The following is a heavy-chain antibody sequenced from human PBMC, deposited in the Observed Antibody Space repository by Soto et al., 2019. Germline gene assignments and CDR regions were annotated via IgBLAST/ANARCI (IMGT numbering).Heavy chain of an antibody. Sequence: QVQLVESGGGFVRPGGSLRLSCAASGFTFSDYYMSWIRQAPGKGLESISYISSSGGTIHYADSVKGRFTISRDNAKNLLFLQMNSLRADDTAVYYCGGAESAGPFDIWGQGTMVTVSS. CDR3: GGAESAGPFDI. J-gene: IGHJ3*02. CDR1: GFTFSDYY. V-gene: IGHV3-11*01. CDR2: ISSSGGTI. D-gene: IGHD2-21*01.